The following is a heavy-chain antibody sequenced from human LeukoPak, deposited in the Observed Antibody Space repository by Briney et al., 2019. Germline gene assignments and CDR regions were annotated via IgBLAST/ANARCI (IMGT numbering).Heavy chain of an antibody. Sequence: PSETLSLTCALYGGSISSYYWSWIRQPAGKGLEWIGRIYTRGSTNYNPSLKSRVTMSADRSKNQFSLKLSSVTAADAAVYYCAGEGHYYDSTGYYYGGEDYWGQGTLVTVSS. CDR3: AGEGHYYDSTGYYYGGEDY. CDR2: IYTRGST. V-gene: IGHV4-59*10. J-gene: IGHJ4*02. D-gene: IGHD3-22*01. CDR1: GGSISSYY.